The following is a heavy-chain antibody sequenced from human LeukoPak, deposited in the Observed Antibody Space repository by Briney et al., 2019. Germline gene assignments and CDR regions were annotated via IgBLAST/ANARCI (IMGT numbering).Heavy chain of an antibody. CDR2: INPNTGGT. CDR3: ARGRTHRRLWLGESTGGPFDY. Sequence: ASVKVSCKASAYTFTGYYMHWVRQAPGQELEWMRWINPNTGGTNYAQKLQGRVTMTIDTSTSTLYMELRSLRSDDTAVYYCARGRTHRRLWLGESTGGPFDYWGQGTLVTVSS. J-gene: IGHJ4*02. D-gene: IGHD3-10*01. CDR1: AYTFTGYY. V-gene: IGHV1-2*02.